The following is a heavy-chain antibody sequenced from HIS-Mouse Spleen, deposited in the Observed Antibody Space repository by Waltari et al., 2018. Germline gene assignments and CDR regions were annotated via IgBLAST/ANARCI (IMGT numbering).Heavy chain of an antibody. CDR1: GGSLSSSRYS. CDR2: IYYSGST. CDR3: AREIPYSSSWYDWYFDL. Sequence: QLQLQESGPGLVKPSETLSLTCTVSGGSLSSSRYSWGWIRQPPGKGLEWIGSIYYSGSTYYNPSLKSRVTISVDTSKNQFSLKLSSVTAADTAVYYCAREIPYSSSWYDWYFDLWGRGTLVTVSS. V-gene: IGHV4-39*07. J-gene: IGHJ2*01. D-gene: IGHD6-13*01.